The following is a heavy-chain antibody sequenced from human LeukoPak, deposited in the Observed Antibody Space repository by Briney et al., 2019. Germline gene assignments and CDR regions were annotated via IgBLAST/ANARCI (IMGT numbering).Heavy chain of an antibody. CDR2: IWYDGSNK. D-gene: IGHD3-22*01. J-gene: IGHJ4*02. Sequence: GRSLRLSCAASGFTFSSYGMHWVRQAPGKGLEWVAVIWYDGSNKYYADSVKGRFTISRDNSKNTLYLQMNNLRAEDTAVYYCARCYDSSGYYPHFDYWGQGTLVTVSS. CDR1: GFTFSSYG. CDR3: ARCYDSSGYYPHFDY. V-gene: IGHV3-33*01.